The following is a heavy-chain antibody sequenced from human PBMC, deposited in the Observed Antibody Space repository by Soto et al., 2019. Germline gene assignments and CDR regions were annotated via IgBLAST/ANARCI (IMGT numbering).Heavy chain of an antibody. V-gene: IGHV3-23*01. CDR2: ISGGGGSI. CDR3: AKGKSSNYVSHAFDV. D-gene: IGHD3-10*02. Sequence: EVQVLESGGGLVQPGGSLRLSCAASGFNFNTYAMSWVRQAPGKGLEWVSGISGGGGSIHYVDSVKGLFTISRDNSKNTLYLQINSLRGEDTAVYYCAKGKSSNYVSHAFDVWGQGTMVTVSS. CDR1: GFNFNTYA. J-gene: IGHJ3*01.